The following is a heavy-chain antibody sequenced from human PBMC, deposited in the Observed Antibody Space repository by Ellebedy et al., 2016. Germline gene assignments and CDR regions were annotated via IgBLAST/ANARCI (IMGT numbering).Heavy chain of an antibody. V-gene: IGHV4-39*07. CDR2: IYYSGST. CDR3: ARVSGSYYWLFDY. CDR1: GGSISTSSYY. Sequence: SETPSLTXTVSGGSISTSSYYWGWIRQPPGKGLEWIGSIYYSGSTYYNPSLKSRVTISVDTSKNQFSLKLSSVTAADTAVYYCARVSGSYYWLFDYWGQGTLVTVSS. J-gene: IGHJ4*02. D-gene: IGHD1-26*01.